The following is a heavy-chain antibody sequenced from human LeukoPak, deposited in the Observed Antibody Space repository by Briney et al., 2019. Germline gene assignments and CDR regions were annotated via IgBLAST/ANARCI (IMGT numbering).Heavy chain of an antibody. CDR1: GFTFSDYY. V-gene: IGHV3-7*01. CDR2: IKQDGSEK. CDR3: ARDRVYCSSTSCPTHNYYYGMDV. J-gene: IGHJ6*02. Sequence: PGGSLRLSCAASGFTFSDYYMSWIRQAPGKGLEWVANIKQDGSEKYYVDSVKGRFTISRDNAKNSLYLQMNSLRAEDTAVYYCARDRVYCSSTSCPTHNYYYGMDVWGQGTTVTVSS. D-gene: IGHD2-2*01.